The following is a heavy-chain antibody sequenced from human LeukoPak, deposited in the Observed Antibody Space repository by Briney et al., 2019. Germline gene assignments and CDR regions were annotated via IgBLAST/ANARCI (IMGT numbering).Heavy chain of an antibody. CDR2: LSGRGSST. J-gene: IGHJ4*02. Sequence: GGSLRLSCAASRFSFSSYAMSWVRQAPGKGLEWVSTLSGRGSSTYYADSVKGRFTISRDNSKNTLYLQMNSLRAEDTAVYYCAKQLSSSWTGFDYWGQGTLVIVSS. CDR1: RFSFSSYA. V-gene: IGHV3-23*01. CDR3: AKQLSSSWTGFDY. D-gene: IGHD6-13*01.